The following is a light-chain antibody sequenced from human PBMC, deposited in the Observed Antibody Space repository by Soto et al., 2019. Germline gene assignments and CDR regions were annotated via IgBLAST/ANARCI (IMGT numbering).Light chain of an antibody. CDR2: AAS. J-gene: IGKJ1*01. Sequence: DIQLTQSPSSLSASVGDTVTITCLASQTVSRYLNWYQQKSGTAPKLLIYAASTLHTGVPSRFSGRGSGTDFTLTINNLQREGFADYFCQQTYSNLWTFGQGTKVDIK. CDR3: QQTYSNLWT. V-gene: IGKV1-39*01. CDR1: QTVSRY.